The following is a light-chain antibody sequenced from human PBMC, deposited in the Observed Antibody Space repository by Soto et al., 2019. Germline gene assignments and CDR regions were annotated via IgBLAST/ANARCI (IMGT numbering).Light chain of an antibody. CDR1: QGIRSD. V-gene: IGKV1-6*01. CDR2: GAS. Sequence: AIQMTQSPSPLSASVGDRVTITCRASQGIRSDLGWYQQKPGKAPKILIYGASSLQSSVPSRFSGSGSGTDFTLTISRLQPEDFATYYCLQDYNSPYTFGQGTKLEVK. CDR3: LQDYNSPYT. J-gene: IGKJ2*01.